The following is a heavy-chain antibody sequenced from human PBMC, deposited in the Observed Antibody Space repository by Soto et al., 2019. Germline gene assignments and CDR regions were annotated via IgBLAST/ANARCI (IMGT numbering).Heavy chain of an antibody. J-gene: IGHJ4*02. CDR2: IYPGDSDT. CDR3: ARHASRGYYDSSAYYYEFDY. D-gene: IGHD3-22*01. V-gene: IGHV5-51*01. Sequence: PGESLKISCKGSGYSFTSYWIGWVRQMPGKGLEWLGIIYPGDSDTRYSPSFQGQVTISADKSISTAYLQWSSLKASDTAMYYCARHASRGYYDSSAYYYEFDYWGQGTLVTVSS. CDR1: GYSFTSYW.